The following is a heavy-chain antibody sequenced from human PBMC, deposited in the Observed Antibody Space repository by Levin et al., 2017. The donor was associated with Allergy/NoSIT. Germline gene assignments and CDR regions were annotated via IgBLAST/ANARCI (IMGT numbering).Heavy chain of an antibody. D-gene: IGHD1-1*01. V-gene: IGHV3-74*01. J-gene: IGHJ4*02. Sequence: PGESLKISCAASGFTFSSYWMHWVRQAPGKGLVWVSRIKSDGSSTNYADSVKGRFTISRDNAKNTLYLQMNSLRAEDTAVYYCVRDRWNGPDYWGQGTLVTVSS. CDR2: IKSDGSST. CDR3: VRDRWNGPDY. CDR1: GFTFSSYW.